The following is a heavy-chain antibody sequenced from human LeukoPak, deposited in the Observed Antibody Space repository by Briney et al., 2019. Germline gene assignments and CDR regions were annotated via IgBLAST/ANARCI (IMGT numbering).Heavy chain of an antibody. CDR1: GYTFTSYY. V-gene: IGHV1-46*01. CDR3: ARAAVAGIPPDY. D-gene: IGHD6-19*01. Sequence: VASVKVSCKASGYTFTSYYMHWVRQAPGQGLEWMGMIDPSGGHTSYAQKFQGRVTMTRDTSTSTVYMELSSLRSEDTAVYYCARAAVAGIPPDYWGQGTLVTVSS. CDR2: IDPSGGHT. J-gene: IGHJ4*02.